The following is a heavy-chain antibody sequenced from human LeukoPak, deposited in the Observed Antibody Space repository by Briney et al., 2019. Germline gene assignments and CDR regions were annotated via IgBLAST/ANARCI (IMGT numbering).Heavy chain of an antibody. CDR3: ATYSGEGWFDP. D-gene: IGHD6-19*01. V-gene: IGHV1-69-2*01. J-gene: IGHJ5*02. CDR2: VDPEDGET. Sequence: ASVKVSCKVSGYTFTDYYMHWVQQAPGKGLEWMGLVDPEDGETRYAEKFQGRVTITADTSTDTAYMELSSLRSEDTAVYYCATYSGEGWFDPWGQGTLVTVSS. CDR1: GYTFTDYY.